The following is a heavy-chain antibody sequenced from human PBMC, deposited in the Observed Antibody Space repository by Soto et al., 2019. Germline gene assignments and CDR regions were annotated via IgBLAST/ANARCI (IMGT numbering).Heavy chain of an antibody. CDR2: INPNSGGT. J-gene: IGHJ6*02. V-gene: IGHV1-2*02. D-gene: IGHD3-3*01. CDR3: ARVEYYDFCTGYYTGINYYGMDV. CDR1: GYTFTGYY. Sequence: GASVKVSCKASGYTFTGYYMPWVRQAPGQGLEWMGWINPNSGGTNYAQKFQGRVTMTRDTSISTAYMELSRLRSDDTAVYYCARVEYYDFCTGYYTGINYYGMDVWGQGTTVTVSS.